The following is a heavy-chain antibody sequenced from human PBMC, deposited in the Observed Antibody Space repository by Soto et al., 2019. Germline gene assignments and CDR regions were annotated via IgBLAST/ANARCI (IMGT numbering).Heavy chain of an antibody. CDR1: GGSISSGDYY. CDR2: IYYSGST. Sequence: PSETLSLTCTVSGGSISSGDYYWSWIRQPPGKGLEWIGYIYYSGSTYYNPSLKSRVTISVDTSKNQFSLKLSSVTAADTAVYYCARGGGPFGLRKNWFDPWGQGTLVTVSS. J-gene: IGHJ5*02. V-gene: IGHV4-30-4*01. D-gene: IGHD4-17*01. CDR3: ARGGGPFGLRKNWFDP.